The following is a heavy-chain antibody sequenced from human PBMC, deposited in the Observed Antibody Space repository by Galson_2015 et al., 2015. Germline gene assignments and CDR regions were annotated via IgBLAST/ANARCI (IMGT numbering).Heavy chain of an antibody. CDR1: GYTFSSYG. V-gene: IGHV3-33*01. D-gene: IGHD3-10*01. CDR2: ICSDGTKK. CDR3: ARYRGGWYMDV. Sequence: SLRLSCAASGYTFSSYGMHWVRQAPGKGLEWVTFICSDGTKKYYADSVKGRFTISRDNSNNTLFLQMNSLRVEDTAVYYCARYRGGWYMDVWGKGTTVTVSS. J-gene: IGHJ6*03.